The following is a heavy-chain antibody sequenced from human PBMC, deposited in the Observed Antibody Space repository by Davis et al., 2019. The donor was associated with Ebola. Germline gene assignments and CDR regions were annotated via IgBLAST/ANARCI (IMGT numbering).Heavy chain of an antibody. CDR1: VITFSSYA. CDR3: VRPNSGYDWRGFDS. D-gene: IGHD5-12*01. J-gene: IGHJ4*02. Sequence: GGSLRLSCTDSVITFSSYAMTWVRQAPGKGLEWVSAISGSGGSTYYADSVKGRFTISRDNSKKTLYLQMNSLRADDTAVYYCVRPNSGYDWRGFDSWGQGTLVIVSS. V-gene: IGHV3-23*01. CDR2: ISGSGGST.